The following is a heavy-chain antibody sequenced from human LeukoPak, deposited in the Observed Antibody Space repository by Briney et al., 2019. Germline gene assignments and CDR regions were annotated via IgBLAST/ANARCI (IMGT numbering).Heavy chain of an antibody. V-gene: IGHV3-30*07. CDR3: ARDRYSGYTLTHYYYYYGMDV. CDR1: GFTFSSYA. Sequence: GRSLRLSCAASGFTFSSYAMHWVRQAPGKGLEWVAVISYDGSNKYYADSVKGRFTISRDNSKNTLYLQMNSLRAEDTAVYYCARDRYSGYTLTHYYYYYGMDVWGQGTTVTVSS. J-gene: IGHJ6*02. CDR2: ISYDGSNK. D-gene: IGHD5-12*01.